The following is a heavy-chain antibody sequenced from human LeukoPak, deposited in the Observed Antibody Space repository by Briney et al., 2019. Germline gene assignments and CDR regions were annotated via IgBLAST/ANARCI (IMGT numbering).Heavy chain of an antibody. V-gene: IGHV3-11*06. CDR3: ARDRSGYCSGGSCYQGWFDP. CDR2: ISSSSSYT. J-gene: IGHJ5*02. D-gene: IGHD2-15*01. Sequence: GGSLGLSCAASGFTFSDYYMSWIRQAPGKGLEWVSYISSSSSYTNYADSVKGRFTISRDNAKNSLYLQMNSLRAEDTAVYYCARDRSGYCSGGSCYQGWFDPWGQGTLVTVSS. CDR1: GFTFSDYY.